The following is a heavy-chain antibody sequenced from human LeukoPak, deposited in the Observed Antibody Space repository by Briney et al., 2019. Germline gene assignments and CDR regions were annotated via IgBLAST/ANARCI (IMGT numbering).Heavy chain of an antibody. D-gene: IGHD6-19*01. CDR2: INPSGGST. CDR3: ARGVNRQWLVGGRGAMDV. V-gene: IGHV1-46*01. Sequence: ASVKVSCKASGYTFISYYMHWVRQAPGQGLEWMGIINPSGGSTSYAQKFQGRVTMTRDMSTSTAYMELSSLRSEDTAVYYCARGVNRQWLVGGRGAMDVWGKGTTVTVSS. CDR1: GYTFISYY. J-gene: IGHJ6*03.